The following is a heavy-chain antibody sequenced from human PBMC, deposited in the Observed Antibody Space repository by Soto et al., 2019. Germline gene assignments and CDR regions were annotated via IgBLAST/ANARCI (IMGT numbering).Heavy chain of an antibody. CDR2: IYYSGST. Sequence: QVQLQESGPGLVKPSETLSLTCTVSGGSISSYYWSWIRQPPGKGLEWIGYIYYSGSTNYNPSLKSLVTVSVDTSKNQFSLKLSSVTAADTAVYYCARLTVTTDNWFDPWGQGTLVTVSS. CDR3: ARLTVTTDNWFDP. J-gene: IGHJ5*02. D-gene: IGHD4-17*01. CDR1: GGSISSYY. V-gene: IGHV4-59*08.